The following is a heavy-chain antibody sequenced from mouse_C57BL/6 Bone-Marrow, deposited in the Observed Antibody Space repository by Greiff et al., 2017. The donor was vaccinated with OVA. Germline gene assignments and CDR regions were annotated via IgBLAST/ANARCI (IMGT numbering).Heavy chain of an antibody. Sequence: EVKLMESGGGLVQPGGSLKLSCAASGFTFSDYGMAWVRQAPRKGPEWVAFISNLAYSIYYADTVTGRFTISRENAKNTLYLEMSSLRSEDTAMYYCARQGSSGYDYAMDYWGQGTSVTVSS. V-gene: IGHV5-15*01. J-gene: IGHJ4*01. D-gene: IGHD3-2*02. CDR3: ARQGSSGYDYAMDY. CDR1: GFTFSDYG. CDR2: ISNLAYSI.